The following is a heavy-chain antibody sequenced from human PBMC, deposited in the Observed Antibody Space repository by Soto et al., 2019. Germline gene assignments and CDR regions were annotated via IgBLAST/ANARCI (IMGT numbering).Heavy chain of an antibody. J-gene: IGHJ4*02. V-gene: IGHV3-53*01. CDR3: VQTTGWPGFDF. Sequence: EVPLVESGGGLIQPGGSLRLSCAASGFTVSSKYMTWVRQAPGKGLEWVSVIYGGGTTYYADSVKGRFTISRDNSKNTLYLQVNSLRAEDTAVYYCVQTTGWPGFDFWSQGTLVTVSS. CDR2: IYGGGTT. D-gene: IGHD6-19*01. CDR1: GFTVSSKY.